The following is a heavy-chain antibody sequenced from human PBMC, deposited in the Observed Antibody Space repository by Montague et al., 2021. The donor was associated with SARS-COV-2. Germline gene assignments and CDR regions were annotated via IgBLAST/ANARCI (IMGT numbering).Heavy chain of an antibody. CDR3: ARNQVITIFGVGYYYYCGMDV. V-gene: IGHV3-33*01. J-gene: IGHJ6*02. D-gene: IGHD3-3*01. CDR2: IWYDGSNK. CDR1: GFTFSSYG. Sequence: SLRLSCAASGFTFSSYGMHWVRQAPGKGLEWVAVIWYDGSNKYYADSVKGRFTISRDNSKNTLYLQMNSLRAEDTAVYYCARNQVITIFGVGYYYYCGMDVWGQGTTVTVSS.